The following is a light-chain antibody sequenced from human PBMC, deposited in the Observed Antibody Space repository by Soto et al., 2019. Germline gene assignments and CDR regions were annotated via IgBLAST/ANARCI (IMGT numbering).Light chain of an antibody. CDR3: SSYAGSNNLYV. CDR1: SSDVGGYKY. Sequence: QSVLTQPPSASVSPGQSVTISCTGTSSDVGGYKYVSWYQQHPGKAPKLMIYEVSKRPSGVPDRFSGSKSGNTASLTVSGLQAEDEADYYCSSYAGSNNLYVFGTGTKLTVL. V-gene: IGLV2-8*01. CDR2: EVS. J-gene: IGLJ1*01.